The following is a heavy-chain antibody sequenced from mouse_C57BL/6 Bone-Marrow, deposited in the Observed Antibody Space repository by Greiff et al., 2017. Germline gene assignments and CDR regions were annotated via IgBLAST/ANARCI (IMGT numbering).Heavy chain of an antibody. CDR1: GFSLTSYG. J-gene: IGHJ4*01. Sequence: VQLQASGPGLVQPSQSLSITCTVSGFSLTSYGVHWVRQSPGKGLEWLGVIWRGGSTDYNAAFISRLSISKDNSKSQVFFKMNSLQADDTAIYYCARNSSNWEYYYAMDYWGQGTSVTVSS. CDR3: ARNSSNWEYYYAMDY. CDR2: IWRGGST. D-gene: IGHD4-1*01. V-gene: IGHV2-2*01.